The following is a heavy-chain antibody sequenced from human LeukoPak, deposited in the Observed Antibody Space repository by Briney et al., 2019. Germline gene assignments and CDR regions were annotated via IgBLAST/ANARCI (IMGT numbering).Heavy chain of an antibody. CDR1: GFTFSSYA. Sequence: GGSLRLSCAASGFTFSSYAVTWVRQAPGKGLECVSGISGGGGTTFYADSVKGRFTISRDNSKNTLYLQMNSLRAEDTATYYCAKDLGATTFGYFHLWGQGTLVTVSS. CDR3: AKDLGATTFGYFHL. J-gene: IGHJ1*01. D-gene: IGHD1-26*01. V-gene: IGHV3-23*01. CDR2: ISGGGGTT.